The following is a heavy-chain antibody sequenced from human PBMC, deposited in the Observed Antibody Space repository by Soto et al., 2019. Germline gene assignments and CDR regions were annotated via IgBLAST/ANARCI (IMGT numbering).Heavy chain of an antibody. V-gene: IGHV4-59*08. Sequence: QVQLQESGPGLVKPSETLSLTCTVSGGSISSYYWSWMRQPPGKGLEWIGYIYYSGSTNYNPSLKSRVTISVDTSKNQFSLKLSSVTAADTAVYYCASSYSSSWYCIDYWGQGTLVTVSS. CDR2: IYYSGST. J-gene: IGHJ4*02. CDR3: ASSYSSSWYCIDY. CDR1: GGSISSYY. D-gene: IGHD6-13*01.